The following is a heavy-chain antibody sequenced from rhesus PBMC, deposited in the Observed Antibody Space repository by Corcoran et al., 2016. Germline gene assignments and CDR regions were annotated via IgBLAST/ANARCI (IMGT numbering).Heavy chain of an antibody. V-gene: IGHV4S10*01. D-gene: IGHD6-25*01. CDR1: GGSISDSYR. CDR2: IYGSSTST. J-gene: IGHJ4*01. CDR3: ARSIAAAGMSFDY. Sequence: QVQLQESGPGVVKPSETLSLTCAVSGGSISDSYRWSWIRQPPGKGLEWIGYIYGSSTSTNYNPSLKSRVTISKDTSKNQFSLKLSSVTAADTAVYYCARSIAAAGMSFDYWGQGVLVTVSS.